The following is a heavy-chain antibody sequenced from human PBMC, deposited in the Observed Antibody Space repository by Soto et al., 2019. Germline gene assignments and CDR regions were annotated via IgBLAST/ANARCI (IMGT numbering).Heavy chain of an antibody. Sequence: QVQLVQSGAEVKKPGSSVKVSCKASGGTFSSYAISWVRQAPGQGLEWMGGIIPIFGTANYVQKFQGRVTITADESTSTAYLELSSLRSEDTAVYFCARGHYFTTGWFDPWGQGTLVTVSS. J-gene: IGHJ5*02. V-gene: IGHV1-69*12. CDR3: ARGHYFTTGWFDP. D-gene: IGHD4-17*01. CDR1: GGTFSSYA. CDR2: IIPIFGTA.